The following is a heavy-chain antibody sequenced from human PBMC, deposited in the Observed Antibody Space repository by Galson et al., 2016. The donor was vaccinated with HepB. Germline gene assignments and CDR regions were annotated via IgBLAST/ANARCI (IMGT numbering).Heavy chain of an antibody. Sequence: SLRLSCAASGFRFTSYVMSWVRQPPGKGLEWLSSIRGRGFGTFEADSVKGRFTISRDNSRNTVYLHLNRVTADDAGLYFCAKYPEGDYRHFEDWGQGTLVTVSS. J-gene: IGHJ4*02. D-gene: IGHD3-16*01. V-gene: IGHV3-23*01. CDR3: AKYPEGDYRHFED. CDR1: GFRFTSYV. CDR2: IRGRGFGT.